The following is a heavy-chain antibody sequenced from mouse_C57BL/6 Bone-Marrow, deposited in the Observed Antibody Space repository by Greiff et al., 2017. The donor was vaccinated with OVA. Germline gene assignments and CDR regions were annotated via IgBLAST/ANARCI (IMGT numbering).Heavy chain of an antibody. D-gene: IGHD2-4*01. CDR3: ARHDYDGGYAMDY. CDR2: IWSDGST. V-gene: IGHV2-6-1*01. Sequence: QVQLQQSGPGLVAPSQSLSITCTVSGFSLTSYGVHWVRQPPGKGLEWLVVIWSDGSTTYNSALKSRLSISKDNSKSQVFLKMNSLQTDDTAMYYCARHDYDGGYAMDYWGQRTSVTVSS. CDR1: GFSLTSYG. J-gene: IGHJ4*01.